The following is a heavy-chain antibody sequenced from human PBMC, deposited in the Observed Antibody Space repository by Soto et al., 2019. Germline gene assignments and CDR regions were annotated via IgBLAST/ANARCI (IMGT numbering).Heavy chain of an antibody. CDR1: GYTFTSYA. J-gene: IGHJ5*02. V-gene: IGHV1-3*05. CDR3: ARGTPVWFDP. CDR2: INAGNGNT. Sequence: QVQLVQSGAEEKKPGASVKVSCKASGYTFTSYAMHWVRQAPGQRLEWMGWINAGNGNTKYSQKFQGRATITRDTSASTAYMELSRLRCEDTAVYYCARGTPVWFDPWGQGTLVTVSS. D-gene: IGHD3-10*01.